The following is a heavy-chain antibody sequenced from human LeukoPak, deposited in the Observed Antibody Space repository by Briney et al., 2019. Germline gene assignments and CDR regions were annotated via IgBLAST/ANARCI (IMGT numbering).Heavy chain of an antibody. D-gene: IGHD6-13*01. J-gene: IGHJ4*02. V-gene: IGHV3-30*19. Sequence: GGSLRLSCAASGFTFSSSGMYWVRQAPGKGLEWVAVISYDGSNKYYADSVKGRFTISRDNSKNTLYLQMNSLSSEDTAVYYCARNTGTLYFDYWGQGTLVTVSS. CDR3: ARNTGTLYFDY. CDR2: ISYDGSNK. CDR1: GFTFSSSG.